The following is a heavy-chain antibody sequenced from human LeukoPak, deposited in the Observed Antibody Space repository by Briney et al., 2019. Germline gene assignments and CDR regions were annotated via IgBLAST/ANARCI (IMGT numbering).Heavy chain of an antibody. J-gene: IGHJ4*02. CDR1: GFTFSYHW. D-gene: IGHD2-15*01. V-gene: IGHV3-21*01. CDR3: ARHYCSGGSCYPGGY. Sequence: GGSLTLSCAASGFTFSYHWMTWVRQAPGKGLEWVSSISSSSSYIYYADSVKGRFTISRDNAKNSLYLQMNSLRAEDTAVYYCARHYCSGGSCYPGGYWGQGTLVTVSS. CDR2: ISSSSSYI.